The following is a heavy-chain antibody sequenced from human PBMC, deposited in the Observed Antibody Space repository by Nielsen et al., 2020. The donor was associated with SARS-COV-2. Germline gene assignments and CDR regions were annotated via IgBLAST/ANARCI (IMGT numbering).Heavy chain of an antibody. J-gene: IGHJ4*02. CDR1: GFTFSSYS. CDR3: AKVDYGDYTYFDY. V-gene: IGHV3-48*01. CDR2: ISSSSSTI. D-gene: IGHD4-17*01. Sequence: GGSLRLSCAASGFTFSSYSMNWVRQAPGKGLEWVSYISSSSSTIYYADSVKGRFTISRDNAKNSLYLQMNSLRAEDTALYYCAKVDYGDYTYFDYWGQGTLVTVSS.